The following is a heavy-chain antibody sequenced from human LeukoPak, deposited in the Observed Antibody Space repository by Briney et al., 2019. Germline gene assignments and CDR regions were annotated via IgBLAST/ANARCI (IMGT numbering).Heavy chain of an antibody. CDR2: INPNSGGT. CDR3: ARDYAQGDYYFDY. J-gene: IGHJ4*02. Sequence: ASVKVSCKASGYTFTGYYMHWVRQAPGQGLEWMGRINPNSGGTNYAQKFQGRVTMTRDTSISTAYMELSRLRSDDTAVYYCARDYAQGDYYFDYWGQGTLVTVSS. D-gene: IGHD2-21*02. V-gene: IGHV1-2*06. CDR1: GYTFTGYY.